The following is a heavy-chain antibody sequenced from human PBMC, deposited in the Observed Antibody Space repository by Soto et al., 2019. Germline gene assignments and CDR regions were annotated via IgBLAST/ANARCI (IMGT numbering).Heavy chain of an antibody. J-gene: IGHJ6*02. CDR2: INPNSGGT. V-gene: IGHV1-2*04. CDR1: GYTFTGYY. Sequence: ASVKVSCKASGYTFTGYYMHWVRQAPGQGLEWMGWINPNSGGTNYAQKFQGWVTMTRDTSISTAYMELSRLRSDDTAVYYCARGGYDILTGYSRENYYYYYGMDVSGQGTTVTVSS. D-gene: IGHD3-9*01. CDR3: ARGGYDILTGYSRENYYYYYGMDV.